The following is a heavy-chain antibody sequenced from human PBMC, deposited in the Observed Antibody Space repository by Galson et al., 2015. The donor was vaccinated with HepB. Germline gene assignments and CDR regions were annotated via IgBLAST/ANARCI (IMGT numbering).Heavy chain of an antibody. V-gene: IGHV3-73*01. CDR3: ARDPNYYMDV. J-gene: IGHJ6*03. CDR1: GFTFSGSA. Sequence: SLRLSCAASGFTFSGSAMHWVRQASGKGLEWVGRIRSRANNYATAYAASVKGRFTVSRDDSKNTAYLQMNSLKTEDTAVYYCARDPNYYMDVWGKGTTVTVSS. CDR2: IRSRANNYAT.